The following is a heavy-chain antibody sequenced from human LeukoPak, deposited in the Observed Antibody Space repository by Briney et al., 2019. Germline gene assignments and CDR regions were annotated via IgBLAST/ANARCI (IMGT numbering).Heavy chain of an antibody. CDR1: GFTFSSYA. V-gene: IGHV3-23*01. Sequence: GGSLRLSCTASGFTFSSYAMSWVRQAPGKGLEWVSAISGSGGSTYYADSVKGRFTISRDNSKNTLYLQMDSLRAEDTAVYYCAKASDDFWSGYPSDYWGQGTLVTVSS. D-gene: IGHD3-3*01. CDR2: ISGSGGST. CDR3: AKASDDFWSGYPSDY. J-gene: IGHJ4*02.